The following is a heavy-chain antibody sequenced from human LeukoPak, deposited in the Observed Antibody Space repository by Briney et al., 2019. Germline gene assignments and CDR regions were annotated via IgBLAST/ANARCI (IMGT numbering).Heavy chain of an antibody. Sequence: SETLSLTCAVSGYSISSGYYWGWIRQPPGKGLAWIGSIYHSGSTYYNPSLKSRVTISVDTSKNQFSLKLSSVTAADTAVYYCARLRTMIGVGYWGQGTLVTVSS. V-gene: IGHV4-38-2*01. CDR1: GYSISSGYY. CDR3: ARLRTMIGVGY. D-gene: IGHD3-22*01. J-gene: IGHJ4*02. CDR2: IYHSGST.